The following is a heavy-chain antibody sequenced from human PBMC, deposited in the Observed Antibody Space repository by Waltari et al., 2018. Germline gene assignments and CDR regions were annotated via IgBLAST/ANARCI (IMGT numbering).Heavy chain of an antibody. V-gene: IGHV4-61*02. J-gene: IGHJ6*03. D-gene: IGHD6-19*01. CDR2: FYTSGST. CDR1: GGSISSGSYY. CDR3: ARERVAVAGTNYYYMDV. Sequence: QVQLQESGPGLVKPSQTLSLTCTVSGGSISSGSYYWSWIRQPAGEGLEWIGRFYTSGSTNYTPSLKSRVTISVDTSKNQFSLKLSSVTAADTAVYYCARERVAVAGTNYYYMDVWGKGTTVTVSS.